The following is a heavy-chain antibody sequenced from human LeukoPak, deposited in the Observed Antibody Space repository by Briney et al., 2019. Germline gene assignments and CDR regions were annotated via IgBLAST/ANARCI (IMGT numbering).Heavy chain of an antibody. V-gene: IGHV3-48*01. D-gene: IGHD1-20*01. CDR2: ISSSSSTI. CDR3: ARRGITGTRHFDY. CDR1: GFTFSSYS. Sequence: GGSLRPSCAASGFTFSSYSMNWVRQAPGKGLEWVSYISSSSSTIYYADSVKGRFTISRDNAKNSLYLQMNSLRAEDTAVYYCARRGITGTRHFDYWGQGTLVTVSS. J-gene: IGHJ4*02.